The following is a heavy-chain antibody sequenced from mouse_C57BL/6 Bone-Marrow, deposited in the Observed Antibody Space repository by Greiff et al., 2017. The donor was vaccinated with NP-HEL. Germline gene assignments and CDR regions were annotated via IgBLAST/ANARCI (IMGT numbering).Heavy chain of an antibody. CDR3: ARDGSSSAWFAY. CDR1: GYTFTSYW. V-gene: IGHV1-69*01. D-gene: IGHD1-1*01. J-gene: IGHJ3*01. CDR2: IDPSDSYT. Sequence: QVQLQQPGAELVMPGASVKLSCKASGYTFTSYWMHWVKQRPGPGLEWIGEIDPSDSYTNYNQKFKGKSTLTVDKSSSTAYMQLSSLTSEDAAVYYCARDGSSSAWFAYWGQGTLVTVSA.